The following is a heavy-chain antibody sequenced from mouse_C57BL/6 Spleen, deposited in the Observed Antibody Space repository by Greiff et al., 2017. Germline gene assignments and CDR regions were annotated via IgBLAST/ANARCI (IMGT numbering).Heavy chain of an antibody. CDR1: GYTFTSYW. Sequence: QVQLKQPGAELVRPGSSVKLSCKASGYTFTSYWMHWVKQRPIQGLEWIGNIDPSDSETHYNQKFKDKATLTVDKSSSTAYMQLSSLTSEDSAVYYCARDYGNLFAYWGQGTLVTVSA. V-gene: IGHV1-52*01. CDR3: ARDYGNLFAY. CDR2: IDPSDSET. D-gene: IGHD2-1*01. J-gene: IGHJ3*01.